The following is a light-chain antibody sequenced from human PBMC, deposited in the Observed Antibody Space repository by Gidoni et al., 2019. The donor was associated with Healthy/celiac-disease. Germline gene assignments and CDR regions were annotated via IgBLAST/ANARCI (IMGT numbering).Light chain of an antibody. Sequence: DIQMTQSPSSLSASVGDRVTITGQASQDISNYLHWYQQKPGKAPKLLIYDASNLETGVPSRFSGSGSGTDFTFTISSLQPEDIATYYCQQYDNLPLTFGQGTKVEIK. CDR2: DAS. CDR3: QQYDNLPLT. CDR1: QDISNY. V-gene: IGKV1-33*01. J-gene: IGKJ1*01.